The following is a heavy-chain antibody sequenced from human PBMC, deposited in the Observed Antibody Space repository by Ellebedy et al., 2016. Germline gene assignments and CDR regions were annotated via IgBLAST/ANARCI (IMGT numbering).Heavy chain of an antibody. V-gene: IGHV3-33*01. Sequence: GESLKISCAASGFTFSSYGMHWVRQAPGKGLEWVAVIWYDGSNKYYADSVKGRFTISRDNSKNTLYLQMNSLRAEDTAVYYCARDRRTSHFDYWGQGTLVTVSS. CDR2: IWYDGSNK. J-gene: IGHJ4*02. CDR3: ARDRRTSHFDY. CDR1: GFTFSSYG. D-gene: IGHD1-1*01.